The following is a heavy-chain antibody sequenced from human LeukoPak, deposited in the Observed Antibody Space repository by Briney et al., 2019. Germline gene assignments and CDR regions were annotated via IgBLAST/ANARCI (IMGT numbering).Heavy chain of an antibody. CDR2: INHSGST. D-gene: IGHD6-19*01. CDR3: ARGRGAVAGTDLDY. CDR1: GGSFSGYY. J-gene: IGHJ4*02. V-gene: IGHV4-34*01. Sequence: SETLSLTCAVYGGSFSGYYWSWIRQPPGKGLGWIGEINHSGSTNYNPSLKSRVTISVDTSKNQFSLKLSSVTAADTAVYYCARGRGAVAGTDLDYWGQGTLVTVSS.